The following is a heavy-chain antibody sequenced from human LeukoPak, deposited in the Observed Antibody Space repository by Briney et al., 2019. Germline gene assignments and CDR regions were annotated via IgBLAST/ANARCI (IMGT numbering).Heavy chain of an antibody. Sequence: GGSPRLSCAASGFTFSSYWMSWVRQAPGKGLEWVANIKQDGSEKYYVDSVKGRFTISRDNAKNSLYLQMNSLRAEDTAVYYCARDAAGRGVFNWFDPWGQGTLVTVSS. CDR3: ARDAAGRGVFNWFDP. J-gene: IGHJ5*02. CDR2: IKQDGSEK. CDR1: GFTFSSYW. D-gene: IGHD6-13*01. V-gene: IGHV3-7*01.